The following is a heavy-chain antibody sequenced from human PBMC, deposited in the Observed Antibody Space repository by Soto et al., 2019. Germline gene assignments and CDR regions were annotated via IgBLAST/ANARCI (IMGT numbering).Heavy chain of an antibody. CDR1: GFTVISNY. J-gene: IGHJ5*02. CDR3: ARAVVPTTVPSGYNWFDP. V-gene: IGHV3-66*01. Sequence: GGSLRLSCAASGFTVISNYMIWVRQAPGKGLEWVSVIYSGGSTYYADSVKGRFTISRDNSKNTLYLQMNSLRAEDTAVYYCARAVVPTTVPSGYNWFDPWGQGTLVTVSS. CDR2: IYSGGST. D-gene: IGHD4-17*01.